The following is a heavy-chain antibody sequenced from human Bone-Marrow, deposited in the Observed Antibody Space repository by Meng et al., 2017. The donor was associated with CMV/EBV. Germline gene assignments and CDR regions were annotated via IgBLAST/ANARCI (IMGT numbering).Heavy chain of an antibody. V-gene: IGHV3-33*01. CDR1: GFTFSSYG. CDR2: IWYDGSNK. D-gene: IGHD3-3*01. Sequence: GESLKISCAASGFTFSSYGMHWVRQAPGKGLEWVAVIWYDGSNKYYADSVKGRFTISRDNAKNSLYLQMNSLRAEDTAVYYCARDRLVMDFWSGFDYWGQGTLVTVSS. J-gene: IGHJ4*02. CDR3: ARDRLVMDFWSGFDY.